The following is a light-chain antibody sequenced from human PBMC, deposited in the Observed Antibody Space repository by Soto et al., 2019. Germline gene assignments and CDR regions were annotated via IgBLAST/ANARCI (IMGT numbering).Light chain of an antibody. Sequence: QSVLTQPPSVSGAPGRRVTISCTGSSSNIGAGYDVHWYQQLPGTAPKLLIYGNSNRPSGVPDRFSGSKSGTSASLAITGLQAEDEADYYCQSYDSSLSVWVFCGGTKLTVL. CDR3: QSYDSSLSVWV. CDR1: SSNIGAGYD. J-gene: IGLJ3*02. V-gene: IGLV1-40*01. CDR2: GNS.